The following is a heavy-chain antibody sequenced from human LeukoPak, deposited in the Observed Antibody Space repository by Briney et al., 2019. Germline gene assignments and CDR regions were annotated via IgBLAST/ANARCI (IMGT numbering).Heavy chain of an antibody. CDR1: GYTFTGYY. CDR3: ARDGGYCSGGSCYRSYYYYYYMDV. J-gene: IGHJ6*03. Sequence: ASMKVSCKASGYTFTGYYMHWVRQAPGQGLEWMGWINPNSGGTNYAQKFRGRVTMTRDTSISTAYMELSRLRSGDTAVYYCARDGGYCSGGSCYRSYYYYYYMDVWGKGTTVTISS. V-gene: IGHV1-2*02. D-gene: IGHD2-15*01. CDR2: INPNSGGT.